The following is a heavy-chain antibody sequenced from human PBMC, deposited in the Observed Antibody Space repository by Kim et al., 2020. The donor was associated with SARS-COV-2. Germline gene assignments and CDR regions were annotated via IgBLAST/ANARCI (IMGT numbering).Heavy chain of an antibody. CDR2: INHSGST. CDR3: ARGEYDILTGYWKLNWFDP. Sequence: SETLSLTCAVYGGSFSGYYWSWIRQPPGKGLEWIGEINHSGSTNYNPSLKSRVTISVDTSKNQFSLKLSSVTAADTAVYYCARGEYDILTGYWKLNWFDPWGQGTLVTVSS. CDR1: GGSFSGYY. D-gene: IGHD3-9*01. V-gene: IGHV4-34*01. J-gene: IGHJ5*02.